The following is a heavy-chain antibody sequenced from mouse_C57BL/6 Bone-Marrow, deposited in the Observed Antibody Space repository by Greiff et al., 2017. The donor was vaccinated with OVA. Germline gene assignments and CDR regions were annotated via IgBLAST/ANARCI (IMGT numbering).Heavy chain of an antibody. D-gene: IGHD1-1*01. Sequence: VQLQQPGAELVKPGASVKLSCKASGYTFTSYWMHWVKQRPGQGLEWIGMIHPNSGRTNYNEKFKSKATLTVDKSSSTAYMQLSSLTSEDSAVYYCAYYGSSYGSFDVWGTGTTVTVSS. CDR3: AYYGSSYGSFDV. V-gene: IGHV1-64*01. CDR2: IHPNSGRT. CDR1: GYTFTSYW. J-gene: IGHJ1*03.